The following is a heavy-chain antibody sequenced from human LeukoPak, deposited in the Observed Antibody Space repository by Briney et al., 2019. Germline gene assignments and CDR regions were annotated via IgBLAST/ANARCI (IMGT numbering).Heavy chain of an antibody. Sequence: GASVKVSCTASGYTFTSYYMHWVRQAPGQGLEWMGIINPSGGSTSYAQKFQGRVTMTRDTSTSTVYMELSSLRSEDTAVYYCALNSPLYSSSWTPLDYWGQGTLVTVSS. CDR1: GYTFTSYY. D-gene: IGHD6-13*01. CDR2: INPSGGST. J-gene: IGHJ4*02. V-gene: IGHV1-46*01. CDR3: ALNSPLYSSSWTPLDY.